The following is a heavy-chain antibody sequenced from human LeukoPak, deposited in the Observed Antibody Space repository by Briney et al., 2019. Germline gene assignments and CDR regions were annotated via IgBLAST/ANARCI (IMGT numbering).Heavy chain of an antibody. CDR2: ISGSGGST. D-gene: IGHD3-3*01. CDR3: AKAARMTLFGVVSLFDY. CDR1: GFTFSSYA. J-gene: IGHJ4*02. V-gene: IGHV3-23*01. Sequence: GGSLRLSCAASGFTFSSYAMSWVRQAPGKGLEWVATISGSGGSTYYADSVKGRFTISRDNCKNSLYLQMNSLTAEDTAVYYCAKAARMTLFGVVSLFDYWGQGTLVTVSS.